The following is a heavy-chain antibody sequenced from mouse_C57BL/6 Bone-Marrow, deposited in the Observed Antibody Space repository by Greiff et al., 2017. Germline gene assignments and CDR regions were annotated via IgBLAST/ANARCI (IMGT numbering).Heavy chain of an antibody. V-gene: IGHV1-61*01. CDR3: ARGYYGSSYNARDY. D-gene: IGHD1-1*01. CDR2: IYPSDSDT. J-gene: IGHJ4*01. CDR1: GYTFTSYW. Sequence: QVQLQQPGAELVRPGSSVKLSCKASGYTFTSYWMDWVKQRPGQGLEWIGNIYPSDSDTHYNQKFKDKATLTVDKSSSTAYMQLSSLTSEDSAVYDCARGYYGSSYNARDYWGQGTSVTVSS.